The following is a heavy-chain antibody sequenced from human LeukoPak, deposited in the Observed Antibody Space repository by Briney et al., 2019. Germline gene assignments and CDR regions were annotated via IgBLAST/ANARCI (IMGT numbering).Heavy chain of an antibody. CDR1: GFTFSYAW. Sequence: GGSLRLSCAASGFTFSYAWMSWVRQAPGKGLEWVSSIRSNGDTTYNADSVKGRFTISRDNSKNTLYLQMNSLRVEDTAIYYCAKGQELDDGVFDSWGQGTLVTVSS. V-gene: IGHV3-23*01. J-gene: IGHJ4*02. CDR2: IRSNGDTT. D-gene: IGHD1-1*01. CDR3: AKGQELDDGVFDS.